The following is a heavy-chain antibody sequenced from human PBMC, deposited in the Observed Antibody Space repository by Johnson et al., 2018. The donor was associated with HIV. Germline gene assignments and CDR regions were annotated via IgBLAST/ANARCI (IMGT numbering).Heavy chain of an antibody. CDR1: GFTFSSYG. CDR3: AKGLGRAAAGTRNAFDI. Sequence: QVQLVESGGGVVQPGRSLRLSCAASGFTFSSYGMHWVRQAPGTGLAWVAVISSAGTDNYYAASVKGRFTISRDNSKNTLYLQMNSLRAEDTAVYYCAKGLGRAAAGTRNAFDIWGQGTMVTVSS. J-gene: IGHJ3*02. V-gene: IGHV3-30*18. D-gene: IGHD6-13*01. CDR2: ISSAGTDN.